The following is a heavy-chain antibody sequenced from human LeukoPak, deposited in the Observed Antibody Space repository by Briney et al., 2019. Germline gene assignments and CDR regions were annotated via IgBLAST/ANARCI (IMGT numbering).Heavy chain of an antibody. CDR1: GFTFSSYN. CDR3: ARAYGSGSYSSMDY. D-gene: IGHD3-10*01. CDR2: ISSRSSYI. V-gene: IGHV3-21*01. J-gene: IGHJ4*02. Sequence: GRSLRLSCAASGFTFSSYNMNWVRQAPGKGLEWVSSISSRSSYIYYADSVKGRFTISRDNAKNSLYLQVNSLRAEDTAVYYCARAYGSGSYSSMDYWGQETLVTVSS.